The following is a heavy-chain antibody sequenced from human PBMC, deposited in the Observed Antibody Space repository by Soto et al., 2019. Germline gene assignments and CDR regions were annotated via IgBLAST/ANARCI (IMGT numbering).Heavy chain of an antibody. CDR1: GGSISSSSYY. CDR3: ARHVLPPIFGVVPPYFDY. V-gene: IGHV4-39*01. D-gene: IGHD3-3*01. CDR2: IYYSGST. Sequence: PSETLSLTCTVSGGSISSSSYYWGWIRQPPGKGLEWIGSIYYSGSTYYNPSLKSRVTISVDTSKNQFSLKLSSVTAADTAVYYCARHVLPPIFGVVPPYFDYWGQGTLVTVSS. J-gene: IGHJ4*02.